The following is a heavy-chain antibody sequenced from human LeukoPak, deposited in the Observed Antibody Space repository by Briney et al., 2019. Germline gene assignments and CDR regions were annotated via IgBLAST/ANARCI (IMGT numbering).Heavy chain of an antibody. D-gene: IGHD5-18*01. CDR1: GGSISSGGYY. CDR2: IYHSGST. CDR3: ARDSSTAIYY. V-gene: IGHV4-30-2*01. J-gene: IGHJ4*02. Sequence: SQTLSLTCTVSGGSISSGGYYWSWIRQPPGKGLEWIGYIYHSGSTYYNPSLKSRVTISVDRSKNQFFLKLSSVAAADTAVYYCARDSSTAIYYWGQGTLVTVSS.